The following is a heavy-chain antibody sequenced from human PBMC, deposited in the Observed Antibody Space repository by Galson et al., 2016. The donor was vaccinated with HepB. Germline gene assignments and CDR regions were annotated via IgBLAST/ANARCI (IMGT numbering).Heavy chain of an antibody. CDR1: GFTFNTYS. CDR2: ISGTSTYI. J-gene: IGHJ4*02. Sequence: SLRLSCAASGFTFNTYSMNWVRQAPGKGLEWVSSISGTSTYIYYADSVKGRFTISGDNAKNSLYLQMNNVRAEDTAVYYCARDLRGMIRFFDWSTHFDSWGQGTLVTVSS. V-gene: IGHV3-21*01. D-gene: IGHD3-9*01. CDR3: ARDLRGMIRFFDWSTHFDS.